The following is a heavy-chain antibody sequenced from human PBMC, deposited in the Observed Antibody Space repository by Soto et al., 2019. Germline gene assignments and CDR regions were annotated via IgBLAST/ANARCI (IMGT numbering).Heavy chain of an antibody. D-gene: IGHD5-12*01. J-gene: IGHJ6*02. CDR2: MRSKANSYAT. CDR3: TRYLFHYPVDYGMDV. CDR1: GFTFSGFE. Sequence: EVQLVESGGGLVQPGGSLKLSCAASGFTFSGFEMQWVRQASVKGLEWVGRMRSKANSYATAYGASVKGRFTVSRDDSKNTVYLQMNSLQTEDTAIYYCTRYLFHYPVDYGMDVWGQGTTVTVSS. V-gene: IGHV3-73*02.